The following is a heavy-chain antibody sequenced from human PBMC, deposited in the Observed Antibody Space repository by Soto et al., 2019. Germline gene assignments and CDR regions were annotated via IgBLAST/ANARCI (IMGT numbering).Heavy chain of an antibody. D-gene: IGHD1-1*01. CDR1: GGSISSYY. Sequence: SETLSLTCTVSGGSISSYYWSWIRQPPGKGLEWIGYIYYSGSTNYNPSLKSRVTISVDTSKNQFSLKLSSVTAADTAVYYCARSAVGTHFDYWGQGTLVTAPQ. V-gene: IGHV4-59*01. CDR3: ARSAVGTHFDY. J-gene: IGHJ4*02. CDR2: IYYSGST.